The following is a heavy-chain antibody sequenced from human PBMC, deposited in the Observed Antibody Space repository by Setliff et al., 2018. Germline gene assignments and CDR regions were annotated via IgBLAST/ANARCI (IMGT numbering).Heavy chain of an antibody. J-gene: IGHJ4*02. CDR1: GDSISNYY. CDR2: IYVTEST. V-gene: IGHV4-4*07. Sequence: SETLSLTCTVSGDSISNYYWNWIRQPAGKGLELIGRIYVTESTKYNPSLKSRVTLSIDTSKNQFSLKLSSVTAADAALYYCAASRAYTGAVEEWFLPKTFDFWGQGSPVTVSS. D-gene: IGHD3-10*01. CDR3: AASRAYTGAVEEWFLPKTFDF.